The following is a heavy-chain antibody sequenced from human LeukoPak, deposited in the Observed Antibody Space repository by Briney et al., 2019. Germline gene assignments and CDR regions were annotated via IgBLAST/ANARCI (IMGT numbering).Heavy chain of an antibody. CDR2: INPNSGGT. Sequence: ASVKVSCKASGYTFTGYYMHWVRQAPGQGLEWMGWINPNSGGTNYAQKFQGRVTMTRDTSISTAYMELSRLRSDDTAVYYRARETTNYYGSGSYIYWGQGTLVTVSS. D-gene: IGHD3-10*01. J-gene: IGHJ4*02. CDR3: ARETTNYYGSGSYIY. V-gene: IGHV1-2*02. CDR1: GYTFTGYY.